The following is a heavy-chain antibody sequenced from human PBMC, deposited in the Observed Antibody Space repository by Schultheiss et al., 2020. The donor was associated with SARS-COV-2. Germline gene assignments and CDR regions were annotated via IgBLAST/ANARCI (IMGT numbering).Heavy chain of an antibody. D-gene: IGHD4/OR15-4a*01. CDR2: VKSKIDGGTA. CDR1: GFTFTDHN. J-gene: IGHJ4*02. V-gene: IGHV3-15*01. Sequence: GESLKISCVASGFTFTDHNMDWVRQAPGKGLEWVGRVKSKIDGGTADYAAPVKGRFTISRDDSKSTLYLQMNSLKTDDTAIYYCTADALQRYDYGGDWGQGTLVTVSS. CDR3: TADALQRYDYGGD.